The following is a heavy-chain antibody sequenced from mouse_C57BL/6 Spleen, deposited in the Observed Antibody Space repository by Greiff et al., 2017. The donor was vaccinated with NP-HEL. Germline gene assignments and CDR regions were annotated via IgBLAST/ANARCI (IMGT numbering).Heavy chain of an antibody. J-gene: IGHJ2*01. D-gene: IGHD2-1*01. Sequence: EVQLVESGGDLVKPGGSLKLSCAASGFTFSSYGMSWVRQTPDKRLEWVATISSGGSYTYYPDSVKGRFTISRDNAKNTLYLQMSSLKSEDTAMYYCARHGNEDYFDYWGQGTTLTVSS. V-gene: IGHV5-6*01. CDR2: ISSGGSYT. CDR3: ARHGNEDYFDY. CDR1: GFTFSSYG.